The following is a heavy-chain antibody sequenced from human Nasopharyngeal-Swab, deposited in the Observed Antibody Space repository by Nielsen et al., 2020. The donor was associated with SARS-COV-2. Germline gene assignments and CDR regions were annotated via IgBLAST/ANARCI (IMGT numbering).Heavy chain of an antibody. CDR3: ARDPGLVSFDY. J-gene: IGHJ4*02. D-gene: IGHD6-19*01. Sequence: GGSLRLSCAASGFTFSSYSMNWVRQAPGKGLEWVSSISGSSSYIYYADSVKGRFTISRDNAKNSLYLQMNSLRAEDTAVYYCARDPGLVSFDYWGQGTLVTVSS. CDR1: GFTFSSYS. V-gene: IGHV3-21*01. CDR2: ISGSSSYI.